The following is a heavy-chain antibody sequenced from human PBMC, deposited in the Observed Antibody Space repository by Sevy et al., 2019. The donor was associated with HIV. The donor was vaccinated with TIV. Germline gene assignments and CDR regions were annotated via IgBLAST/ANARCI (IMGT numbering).Heavy chain of an antibody. D-gene: IGHD2-15*01. CDR3: ARGPYCSGGSCYLLDY. V-gene: IGHV1-8*01. Sequence: ASVKVSCKASGYTFTSYDINWVRQATGQGLEWMGWMNPNSGKTGYAQKFQGRVTMTRNTSISTAYMELSSLRSEDTAVYYCARGPYCSGGSCYLLDYWGQGTLVTVSS. CDR2: MNPNSGKT. J-gene: IGHJ4*02. CDR1: GYTFTSYD.